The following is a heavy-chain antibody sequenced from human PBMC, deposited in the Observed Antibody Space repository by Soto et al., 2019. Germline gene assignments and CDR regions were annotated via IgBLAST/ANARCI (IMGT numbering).Heavy chain of an antibody. CDR1: GFSLTTSGVG. V-gene: IGHV2-5*01. J-gene: IGHJ3*01. Sequence: QITLRASGPTLVKPTQTLTLTCTFSGFSLTTSGVGVCWIRQPPGKALEWLALIYWNDDERYSPSLESRLRISKDTSANQVVLKMTDMDPADTATYFCAHSRDPKYDLWSGYYCGFEVWGHGTMVTVSS. D-gene: IGHD3-3*01. CDR3: AHSRDPKYDLWSGYYCGFEV. CDR2: IYWNDDE.